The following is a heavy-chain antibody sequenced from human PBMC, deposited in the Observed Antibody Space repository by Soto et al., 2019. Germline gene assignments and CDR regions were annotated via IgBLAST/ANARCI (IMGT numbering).Heavy chain of an antibody. CDR1: GYTFTSYG. D-gene: IGHD3-22*01. Sequence: ASVKVSCKASGYTFTSYGISWVRQAPGQGLEWMGWISAYNGNTNYAQKLQGRVTMTTDTSTSTAYMELRSLRSDDTAVYYCARVLKKYYYDSSGYYFDYWGQGTLVTVSS. CDR2: ISAYNGNT. J-gene: IGHJ4*02. CDR3: ARVLKKYYYDSSGYYFDY. V-gene: IGHV1-18*01.